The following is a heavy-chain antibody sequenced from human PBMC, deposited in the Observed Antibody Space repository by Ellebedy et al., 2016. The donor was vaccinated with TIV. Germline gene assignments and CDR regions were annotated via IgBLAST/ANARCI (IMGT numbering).Heavy chain of an antibody. J-gene: IGHJ4*02. CDR3: ARIDYYDSSGYDDY. D-gene: IGHD3-22*01. CDR2: ISYSGST. CDR1: GGSISPYY. V-gene: IGHV4-59*12. Sequence: MPSETLSLTCTVSGGSISPYYWSWIRQPPGKGLEWIGYISYSGSTNYNPSLKSRVTISVDTSKNQFSLKLSSVTAADTAVYYCARIDYYDSSGYDDYWGQGTLVTVSS.